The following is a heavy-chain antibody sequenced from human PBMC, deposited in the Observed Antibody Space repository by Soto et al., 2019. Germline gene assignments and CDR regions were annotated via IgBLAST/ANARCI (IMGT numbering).Heavy chain of an antibody. CDR3: ARGYRPSWYSSSWVFDS. Sequence: QVQLQESGPGLVKPSQTLSLICTVSGGSINSGGYYWNWIRQHPGKGLEWIGYIYYSGGPYYNPFHRRRVTISPDTSEHLFTLKLSSVTDADTAVYFGARGYRPSWYSSSWVFDSWGQGTLVNVSS. D-gene: IGHD6-13*01. V-gene: IGHV4-31*03. J-gene: IGHJ4*02. CDR2: IYYSGGP. CDR1: GGSINSGGYY.